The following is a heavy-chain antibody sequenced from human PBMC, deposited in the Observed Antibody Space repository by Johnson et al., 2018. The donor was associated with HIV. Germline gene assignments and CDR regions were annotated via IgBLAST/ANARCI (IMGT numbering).Heavy chain of an antibody. CDR1: GFPVTSNF. V-gene: IGHV3-66*01. Sequence: VQLVESGGGLVQPGGSLRLSCTASGFPVTSNFMTWVRQPPGKGLDWVSAVYSTFGTYYADSVRGRFTISRDNSKNTLYLQMNSLRAEDTAVYYCARDVKVCAFDIWGQGTMVTVSS. D-gene: IGHD3-16*01. CDR3: ARDVKVCAFDI. CDR2: VYSTFGT. J-gene: IGHJ3*02.